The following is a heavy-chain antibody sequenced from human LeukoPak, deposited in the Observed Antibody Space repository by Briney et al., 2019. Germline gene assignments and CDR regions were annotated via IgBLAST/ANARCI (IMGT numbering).Heavy chain of an antibody. J-gene: IGHJ4*02. Sequence: PGGSLRLSCAASGFTFDNFALSWVRQAPGKGLEWVSTVVGSGGSTFHAASVKGRFTISRDSSNNTVYLHMTALRAEDTAVYYCAKHLGPYGASPFDSWGLGTLVTVSS. D-gene: IGHD4/OR15-4a*01. CDR3: AKHLGPYGASPFDS. CDR1: GFTFDNFA. CDR2: VVGSGGST. V-gene: IGHV3-23*01.